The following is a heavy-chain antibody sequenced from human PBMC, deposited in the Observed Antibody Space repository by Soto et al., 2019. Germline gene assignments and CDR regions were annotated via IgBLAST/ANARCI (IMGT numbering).Heavy chain of an antibody. CDR2: INHSGST. Sequence: SETLSLTCAVYGGSFSGYYWSWIRQPPGKGLEWIGEINHSGSTNYNPSLKSRVTISVDTSKNQFSLKLSSVTAADTAVYYCARKRTVLVPAAIRYYYYYYGMDVWGQGTTVTVSS. J-gene: IGHJ6*02. D-gene: IGHD2-2*02. CDR1: GGSFSGYY. CDR3: ARKRTVLVPAAIRYYYYYYGMDV. V-gene: IGHV4-34*01.